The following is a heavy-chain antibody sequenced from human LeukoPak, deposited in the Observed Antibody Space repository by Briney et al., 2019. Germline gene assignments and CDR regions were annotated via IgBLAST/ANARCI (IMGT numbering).Heavy chain of an antibody. Sequence: GGSLRLSCAASGFTLSSHEMNWVRQAPGKGLEWVSYISSSGSTIYYADSVKGRFTISRDNAKNSLYLQMNSLRAEDTAVYYCARRSGIAVAGAFDYWGQGTLVTVSS. J-gene: IGHJ4*02. D-gene: IGHD6-19*01. CDR2: ISSSGSTI. CDR1: GFTLSSHE. V-gene: IGHV3-48*03. CDR3: ARRSGIAVAGAFDY.